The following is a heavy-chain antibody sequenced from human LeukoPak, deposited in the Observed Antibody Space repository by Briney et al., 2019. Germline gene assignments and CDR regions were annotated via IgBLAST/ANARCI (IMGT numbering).Heavy chain of an antibody. CDR2: IWYDGSNK. Sequence: GGSLRLSCAASGFTFSSYGMHWVRQAPGKGLEWVAVIWYDGSNKYYADSVKGRFTISRDNSKNTLYLQMNSLRAEDTAVYYCAKAPNGVSYGRNAFDIWGQGTMVTVSS. D-gene: IGHD2-8*01. CDR3: AKAPNGVSYGRNAFDI. J-gene: IGHJ3*02. CDR1: GFTFSSYG. V-gene: IGHV3-33*06.